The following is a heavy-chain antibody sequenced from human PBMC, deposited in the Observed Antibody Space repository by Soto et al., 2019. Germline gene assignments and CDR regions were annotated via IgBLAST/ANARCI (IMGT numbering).Heavy chain of an antibody. CDR2: IYYSGST. Sequence: PSETLSLTCPVFGGSMTSGAYYWSWIRQPPGKGLEWIGYIYYSGSTNYNPSLKSRVAISVDTSKNQFSLNLTSVTAADTAVYYCARYDSSGPTFDSWGQGTLVTVPQ. V-gene: IGHV4-61*08. CDR1: GGSMTSGAYY. D-gene: IGHD3-22*01. CDR3: ARYDSSGPTFDS. J-gene: IGHJ4*02.